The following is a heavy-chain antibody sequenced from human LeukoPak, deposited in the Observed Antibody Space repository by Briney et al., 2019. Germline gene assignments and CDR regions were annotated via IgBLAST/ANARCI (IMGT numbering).Heavy chain of an antibody. V-gene: IGHV3-15*01. CDR2: IKSKTDGGTT. J-gene: IGHJ4*02. CDR3: TTYGDYEGLIDY. CDR1: GFTFSNVC. D-gene: IGHD4-17*01. Sequence: GGSLRLSCAASGFTFSNVCMSWVREAPGKGREWVGRIKSKTDGGTTDYAAPVKGRFTISRDDSKNTLYLQMNSLKTEDTAVYYCTTYGDYEGLIDYWGQGTLVTVSS.